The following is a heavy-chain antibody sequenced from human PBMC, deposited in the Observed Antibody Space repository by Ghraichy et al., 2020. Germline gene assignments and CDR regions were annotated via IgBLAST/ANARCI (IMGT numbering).Heavy chain of an antibody. CDR1: GFTFSSYW. Sequence: GGSLRLSCAASGFTFSSYWMSWVRQAPGKGLEWVANIKQDGSEKYYVDSVKGRFTISRDNAKNSLYLQMNSLRAEDTAVYYCARGARTIFGIRYFDYWGQGTLVTVSS. J-gene: IGHJ4*02. D-gene: IGHD3-3*01. V-gene: IGHV3-7*03. CDR2: IKQDGSEK. CDR3: ARGARTIFGIRYFDY.